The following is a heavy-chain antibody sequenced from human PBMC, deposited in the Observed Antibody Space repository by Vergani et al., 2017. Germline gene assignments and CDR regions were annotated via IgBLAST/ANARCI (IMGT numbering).Heavy chain of an antibody. D-gene: IGHD6-13*01. Sequence: QLQLHKSGPGLVKPSETLSLTCTLSGGSISSSSYYWGWIRQPPGKGLEWIGSIYYSGSTYYNPSLKSRVTISVDTSKNQFSLKLSSVTAADTAVYYCARLSGIAAALGLFDPWGQGTLVTVSS. J-gene: IGHJ5*02. CDR3: ARLSGIAAALGLFDP. CDR2: IYYSGST. V-gene: IGHV4-39*01. CDR1: GGSISSSSYY.